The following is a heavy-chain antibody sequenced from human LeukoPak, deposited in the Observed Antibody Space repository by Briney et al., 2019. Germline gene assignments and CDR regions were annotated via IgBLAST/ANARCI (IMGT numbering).Heavy chain of an antibody. CDR3: ARLVRWYQGGYSDY. V-gene: IGHV3-30*03. J-gene: IGHJ4*02. CDR1: GFTFSSYG. D-gene: IGHD4-23*01. Sequence: GRSLRLSCAASGFTFSSYGMHWVRQAPGKGLEWVAVMSYDGSNKYYADSVKGRFTISRDNSKNTLYLQMNSLRAEDTAVYYCARLVRWYQGGYSDYWGQGTLVTVSS. CDR2: MSYDGSNK.